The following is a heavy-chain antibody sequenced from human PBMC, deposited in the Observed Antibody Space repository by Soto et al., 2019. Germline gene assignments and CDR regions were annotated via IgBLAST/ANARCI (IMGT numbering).Heavy chain of an antibody. Sequence: GSLRLSCAASGFSFSSYAMGWVRQAPGKGLELVSRISSSGGSTYDADSVKGRFTISRDNSNNTLYLQMNSLRVEDTAVYYCAKDRTYCSSTTCYRWFDSWGQGTLVTVSS. V-gene: IGHV3-23*01. CDR2: ISSSGGST. J-gene: IGHJ5*01. CDR1: GFSFSSYA. CDR3: AKDRTYCSSTTCYRWFDS. D-gene: IGHD2-2*01.